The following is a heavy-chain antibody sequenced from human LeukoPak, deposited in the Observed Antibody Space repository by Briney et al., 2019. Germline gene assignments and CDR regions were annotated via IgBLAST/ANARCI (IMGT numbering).Heavy chain of an antibody. D-gene: IGHD3-16*01. CDR3: AKTLGRVVSWYY. CDR2: LYTGGGT. CDR1: GFSVRTTY. J-gene: IGHJ4*02. Sequence: GSLKLSCAASGFSVRTTYMSWVRQAPGKGLGWVSVLYTGGGTDHADSVKGRFTISRDKSKNTLYLQMNSLRAEDTAVYYCAKTLGRVVSWYYWGQGALVTASS. V-gene: IGHV3-53*01.